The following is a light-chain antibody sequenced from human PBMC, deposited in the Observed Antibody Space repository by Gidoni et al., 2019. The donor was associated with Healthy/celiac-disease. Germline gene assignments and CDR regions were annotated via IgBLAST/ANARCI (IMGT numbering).Light chain of an antibody. Sequence: DIQMTQSPSSLSASVGDRVTIPCRASQSISIYLNWYQQKPGKAPKLLSYAASSLQSGVPSRFSGSGSGTDFTLTISSLQPEDFATYYCQQSYSTPHTFGQGTKLEIK. J-gene: IGKJ2*01. CDR2: AAS. V-gene: IGKV1-39*01. CDR3: QQSYSTPHT. CDR1: QSISIY.